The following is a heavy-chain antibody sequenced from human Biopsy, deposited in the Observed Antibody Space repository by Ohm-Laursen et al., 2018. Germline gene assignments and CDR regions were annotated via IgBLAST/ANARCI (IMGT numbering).Heavy chain of an antibody. J-gene: IGHJ4*02. Sequence: SLRLSCAASGFTFSTYWMQWVRQAPGKGLVWVSRINRNGRSTAYADSVKGRFTISRDNAKNTLYLLLNSLRAEDTALYYCASYDESGGYFAYWGQGALVTVSS. CDR1: GFTFSTYW. CDR2: INRNGRST. CDR3: ASYDESGGYFAY. D-gene: IGHD2-8*02. V-gene: IGHV3-74*03.